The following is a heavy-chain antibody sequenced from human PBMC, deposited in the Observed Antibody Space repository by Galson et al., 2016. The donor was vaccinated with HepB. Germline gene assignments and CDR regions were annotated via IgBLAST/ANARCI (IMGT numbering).Heavy chain of an antibody. CDR3: AREDWYFDL. CDR2: VSHTGNT. J-gene: IGHJ2*01. CDR1: GGSFSSYS. Sequence: ETLSLTCSVYGGSFSSYSWSWIRQLPGKGLEWIGEVSHTGNTNYNPSLESRLTMSIDTSKNQFSLRLSSVTAADTAVYYCAREDWYFDLWGRGTLVTVSS. V-gene: IGHV4-34*01.